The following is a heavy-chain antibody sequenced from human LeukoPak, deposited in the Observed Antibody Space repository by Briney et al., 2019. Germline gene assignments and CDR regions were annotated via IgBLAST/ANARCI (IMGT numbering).Heavy chain of an antibody. D-gene: IGHD2-2*02. CDR1: GGSFNTYY. Sequence: SETLSLTCAIYGGSFNTYYLSWIRQPPGKGLEWIGEIDHSGSTNYNPSLKSRVTISVDTSKNQFSLKLSSVTAADTAVYYRARAGCSSTSCYTPWGQGTLVTVSS. J-gene: IGHJ5*02. V-gene: IGHV4-34*01. CDR3: ARAGCSSTSCYTP. CDR2: IDHSGST.